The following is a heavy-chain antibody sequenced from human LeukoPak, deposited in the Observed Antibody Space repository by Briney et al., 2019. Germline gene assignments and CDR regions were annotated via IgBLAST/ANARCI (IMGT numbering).Heavy chain of an antibody. Sequence: PTASVKVSCKASGGTFSSYAISWVRQAPGQGLEWMGGIIPIFGTANYAQKFQGRVTMTRDTSISTAYMELSRLRSDDTAVYYCARGFEYSSSFFDYWGQGTLVTVSS. V-gene: IGHV1-69*05. CDR1: GGTFSSYA. D-gene: IGHD6-6*01. J-gene: IGHJ4*02. CDR3: ARGFEYSSSFFDY. CDR2: IIPIFGTA.